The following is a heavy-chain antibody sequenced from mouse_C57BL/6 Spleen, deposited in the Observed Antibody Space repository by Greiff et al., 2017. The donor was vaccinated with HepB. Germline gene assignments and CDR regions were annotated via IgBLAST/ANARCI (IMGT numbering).Heavy chain of an antibody. V-gene: IGHV14-4*01. CDR1: GFNIKDDY. CDR2: IDPENGDT. D-gene: IGHD1-1*01. CDR3: TRFDYYGSSSMDY. Sequence: EVKLMESGAELVRPGASVKLSCTASGFNIKDDYMHWVKQRPEQGLEWIGWIDPENGDTEYASKFQGKATITADTSSNTAYLQLSSLTSEDTAVYYCTRFDYYGSSSMDYWGQRTSVTVAS. J-gene: IGHJ4*01.